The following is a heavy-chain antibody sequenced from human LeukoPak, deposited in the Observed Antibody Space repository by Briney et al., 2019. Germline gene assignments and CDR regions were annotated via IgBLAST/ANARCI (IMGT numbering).Heavy chain of an antibody. CDR2: ITSRSTI. CDR1: GFAFSTYG. V-gene: IGHV3-48*01. CDR3: AKSKFPYDTDGWHGYFDF. Sequence: GGSLRLSCAASGFAFSTYGMNWVRQAPGKGLEWVSYITSRSTIYYADSVKGRFTISRDNSKNTLSLQMNSLRGDDTAVYYCAKSKFPYDTDGWHGYFDFWGQGTLATVSS. D-gene: IGHD3-22*01. J-gene: IGHJ4*02.